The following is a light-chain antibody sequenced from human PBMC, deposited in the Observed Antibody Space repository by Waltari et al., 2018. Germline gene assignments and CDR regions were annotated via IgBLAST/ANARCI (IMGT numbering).Light chain of an antibody. J-gene: IGKJ1*01. V-gene: IGKV1-5*03. CDR2: KSS. CDR3: LQYGRHWA. Sequence: DIQVTQSPSTLAASIEDRVNITSRATQSINNCLAWYQQKPGKAPTLLIYKSSVLQGGVPSRFSGTGSGTEFTLTISGLQPDDFATYYCLQYGRHWAFGPGTKVEI. CDR1: QSINNC.